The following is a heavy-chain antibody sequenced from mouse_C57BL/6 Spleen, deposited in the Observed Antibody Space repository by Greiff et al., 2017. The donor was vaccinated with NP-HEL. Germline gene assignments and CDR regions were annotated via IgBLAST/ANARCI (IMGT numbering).Heavy chain of an antibody. CDR1: GYSFTGYY. Sequence: VQLKESGPELVKPGASVKISCKASGYSFTGYYMNWVKQSPEKSLEWIGEINPSTGGTTYNQKFKAKATLTVDKSSSTAYMQLKSLTSEDSAVYYCARNLLSFDYWGQGTTLTVSS. CDR2: INPSTGGT. CDR3: ARNLLSFDY. J-gene: IGHJ2*01. D-gene: IGHD6-2*01. V-gene: IGHV1-42*01.